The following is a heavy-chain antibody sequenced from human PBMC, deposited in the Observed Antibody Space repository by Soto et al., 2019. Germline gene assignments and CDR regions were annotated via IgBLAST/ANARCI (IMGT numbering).Heavy chain of an antibody. J-gene: IGHJ4*02. Sequence: PSPTLSLTCAISGDSVSSNSAAWNWIRQSPSRGLEWLGRTYYRSKWYNDYAVSVKSRITINPDTSKNQFSLKLSSVTPADTAVYYCTRAPVSGSYCFDFWGQGTPVTVSS. CDR2: TYYRSKWYN. CDR3: TRAPVSGSYCFDF. D-gene: IGHD1-26*01. V-gene: IGHV6-1*01. CDR1: GDSVSSNSAA.